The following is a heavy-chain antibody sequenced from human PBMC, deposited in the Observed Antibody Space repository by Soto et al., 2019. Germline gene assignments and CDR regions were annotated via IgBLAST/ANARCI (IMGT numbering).Heavy chain of an antibody. J-gene: IGHJ4*02. CDR3: VRQGFSYSGDH. Sequence: GESLQISGKGSGCSFTDYWIGWVRQMPGKGLEWMALIYPGGSDSRYSPSFQGQVTITVDKSLNTAYLQWNSLQASDSAIYYCVRQGFSYSGDHWGQGTQVTVSS. D-gene: IGHD3-10*01. CDR1: GCSFTDYW. V-gene: IGHV5-51*01. CDR2: IYPGGSDS.